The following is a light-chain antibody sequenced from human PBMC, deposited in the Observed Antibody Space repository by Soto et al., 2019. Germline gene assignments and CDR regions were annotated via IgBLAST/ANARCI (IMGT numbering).Light chain of an antibody. CDR3: QQYNIYPLT. Sequence: DIQMTQSPSTLSASVGDRVTITCRASQSISSWLAWYQQKPGKAPKLLIYKASSLESGVASRFSGSGSGTAFTLTISSLQPDDFATYFCQQYNIYPLTFGGGTKVEIK. CDR2: KAS. J-gene: IGKJ4*01. V-gene: IGKV1-5*03. CDR1: QSISSW.